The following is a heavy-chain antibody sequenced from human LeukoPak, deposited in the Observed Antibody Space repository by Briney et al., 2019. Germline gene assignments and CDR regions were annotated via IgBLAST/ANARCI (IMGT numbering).Heavy chain of an antibody. Sequence: GGSLRLSCAASGFTFSSYAMSWVRQAPGKGLEWVSAISGSGGSTYYADSVKGRFTISRDNSKNTLSLQMNSLRAEDTAIYYCAKNGDRGAYCSGGSCYPYYYYYMDVWGKGTTVTISS. CDR2: ISGSGGST. V-gene: IGHV3-23*01. CDR1: GFTFSSYA. D-gene: IGHD2-15*01. CDR3: AKNGDRGAYCSGGSCYPYYYYYMDV. J-gene: IGHJ6*03.